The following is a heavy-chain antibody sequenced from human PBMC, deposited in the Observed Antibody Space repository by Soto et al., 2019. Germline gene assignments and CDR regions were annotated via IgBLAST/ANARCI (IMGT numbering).Heavy chain of an antibody. Sequence: KPSETLSLTCTVSGGSISSYYWSWIRQPPGKGLEWIGYIYYSGSTNYNPSLKSRVTISVDTSKNQFSLKLSSVTAADTAVYYCARDKGEGYFDYWGQGTLVTVSS. CDR1: GGSISSYY. J-gene: IGHJ4*02. CDR3: ARDKGEGYFDY. CDR2: IYYSGST. V-gene: IGHV4-59*01.